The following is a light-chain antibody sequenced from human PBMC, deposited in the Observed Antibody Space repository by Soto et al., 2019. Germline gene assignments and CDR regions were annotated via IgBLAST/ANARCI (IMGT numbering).Light chain of an antibody. CDR2: EVS. Sequence: QSALTQPASVSGSPGQSITISCTGTSNDIGGYKSVSWYQQHPGKAPKLMIYEVSNRPSGVSNRFSGSKSGNTASLTISGLQAEDEADYYCSSYTSSSTVVFGGGTKVTVL. CDR1: SNDIGGYKS. J-gene: IGLJ2*01. V-gene: IGLV2-14*01. CDR3: SSYTSSSTVV.